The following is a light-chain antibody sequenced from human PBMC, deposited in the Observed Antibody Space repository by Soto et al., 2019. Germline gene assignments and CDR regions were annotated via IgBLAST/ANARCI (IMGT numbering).Light chain of an antibody. V-gene: IGKV3-20*01. Sequence: EIVLTQSPGTLSLSPGERAALSCRASESVSDGSLAWYQQKSEQAPRLLIYGASSSATGIPDRFSGSGSGTDFTLTISRLEPEDFAVYSCQQYGTSPPRFGQGTKVEIK. CDR1: ESVSDGS. CDR3: QQYGTSPPR. CDR2: GAS. J-gene: IGKJ1*01.